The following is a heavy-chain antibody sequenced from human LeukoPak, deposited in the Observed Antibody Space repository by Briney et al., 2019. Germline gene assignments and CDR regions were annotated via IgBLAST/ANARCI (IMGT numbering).Heavy chain of an antibody. J-gene: IGHJ6*02. D-gene: IGHD6-19*01. CDR1: RFQFSSYA. V-gene: IGHV3-23*01. CDR3: ARLRKYSSGWYSYYYYGMDV. CDR2: ISGSGGST. Sequence: HPGGSLRLSCVASRFQFSSYAMSWVRQAPGKGLEWVSVISGSGGSTYYADSVKGRFTISRDNSKNTLYLQMNSLRAEDTAVYYCARLRKYSSGWYSYYYYGMDVWGQGTTVTVSS.